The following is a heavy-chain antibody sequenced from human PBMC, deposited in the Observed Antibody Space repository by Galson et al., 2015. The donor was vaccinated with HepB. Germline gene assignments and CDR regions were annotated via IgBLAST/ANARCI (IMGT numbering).Heavy chain of an antibody. Sequence: QSGAEVKKPGESLKISCKGSGYSFTSYWIGWVRQMPGKGLEWMGIIYPGDSDTRYSPSFQGQVTISADKSISTAYLQWSSLKASDTAMYYCARGIGYCSGGSCLTPRGFDYWGQGTLVTASS. CDR2: IYPGDSDT. V-gene: IGHV5-51*01. D-gene: IGHD2-15*01. CDR1: GYSFTSYW. J-gene: IGHJ4*02. CDR3: ARGIGYCSGGSCLTPRGFDY.